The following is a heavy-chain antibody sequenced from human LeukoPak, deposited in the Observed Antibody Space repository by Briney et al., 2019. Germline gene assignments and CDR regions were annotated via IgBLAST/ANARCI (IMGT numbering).Heavy chain of an antibody. Sequence: GSSVKVSCKASGGTFSSYAISCVRQAPGQGLEWMGRYIPIFGTAHYAQKFQGRVTITTDESTSTAYMELSSLRSEDTAVYYCARDLLLLEYSSSSDGAYYYYMDVWGKGTTVTVSS. D-gene: IGHD6-6*01. CDR1: GGTFSSYA. CDR2: YIPIFGTA. CDR3: ARDLLLLEYSSSSDGAYYYYMDV. V-gene: IGHV1-69*05. J-gene: IGHJ6*03.